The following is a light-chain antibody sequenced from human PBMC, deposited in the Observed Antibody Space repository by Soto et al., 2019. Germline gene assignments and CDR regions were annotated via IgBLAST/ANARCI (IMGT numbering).Light chain of an antibody. V-gene: IGKV2-24*01. CDR2: KTS. CDR3: MQATQFPHT. CDR1: QSLLDSDGDTY. J-gene: IGKJ2*01. Sequence: DIVMTRTPLSSPVTLGEPASISCRSSQSLLDSDGDTYLSWLQQRPGQPPRLLIYKTSSRFSGVPDRFSGSGAGTDFTLKISRVEVEDVGVYYCMQATQFPHTFGQGTKLEI.